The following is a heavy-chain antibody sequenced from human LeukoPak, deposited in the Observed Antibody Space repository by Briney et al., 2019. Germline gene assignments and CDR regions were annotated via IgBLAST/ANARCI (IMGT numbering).Heavy chain of an antibody. CDR1: DDSISSYY. CDR3: ARVRGVNPYYFDF. Sequence: SETLSLTCTVSDDSISSYYWTWIRQPPGKGLEWIGYIHYSGRTYYNPSLKSRVTISVDTSKNQFSLKLSSVTAADTAIYYCARVRGVNPYYFDFWGQGTLVIVSS. D-gene: IGHD3-10*01. V-gene: IGHV4-59*12. CDR2: IHYSGRT. J-gene: IGHJ4*02.